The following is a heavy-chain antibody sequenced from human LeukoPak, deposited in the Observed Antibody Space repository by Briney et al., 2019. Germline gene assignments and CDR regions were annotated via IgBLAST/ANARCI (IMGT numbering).Heavy chain of an antibody. CDR3: ARRYSSGWYESPFDY. Sequence: PSETLSLTCTVSGGSISSSSYYWGWIRQPPSKGLEWIGSIYYSGSTYYNPSLKSRVTISVDTSKNQFSLKLSSVTAADTAVYYCARRYSSGWYESPFDYWGQGTLVTVSS. V-gene: IGHV4-39*01. J-gene: IGHJ4*02. CDR2: IYYSGST. CDR1: GGSISSSSYY. D-gene: IGHD6-19*01.